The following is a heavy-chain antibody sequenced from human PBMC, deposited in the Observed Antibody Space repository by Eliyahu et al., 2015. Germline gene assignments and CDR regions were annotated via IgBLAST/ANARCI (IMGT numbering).Heavy chain of an antibody. Sequence: QXQLVQSGAEVXKPGASLKVSCKASGYTXYDIHGVPPAPGQGXXXTGWVNLKSGGTKYAQRFQGRVTMTRDTSISTAYMELSRLRSDDTAVYYCARGQWGDYYDISGYPDSWGQGTLVTVSS. D-gene: IGHD3-22*01. CDR3: ARGQWGDYYDISGYPDS. CDR2: VNLKSGGT. CDR1: GYTXYD. V-gene: IGHV1-2*02. J-gene: IGHJ4*02.